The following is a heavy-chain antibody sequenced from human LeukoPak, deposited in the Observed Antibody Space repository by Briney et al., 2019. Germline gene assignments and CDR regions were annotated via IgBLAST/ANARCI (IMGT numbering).Heavy chain of an antibody. CDR1: GYSISSGYY. Sequence: SETLSLTCTVSGYSISSGYYWGWIRQPPGKGLEWIGSIYHSGSTYYNPSLKSRVTISVDTSKNQFSLKLNSVTAADTAVYYCARDVGYYASGIYPWGQGTLVTVSS. CDR3: ARDVGYYASGIYP. CDR2: IYHSGST. D-gene: IGHD3-10*01. V-gene: IGHV4-38-2*02. J-gene: IGHJ5*02.